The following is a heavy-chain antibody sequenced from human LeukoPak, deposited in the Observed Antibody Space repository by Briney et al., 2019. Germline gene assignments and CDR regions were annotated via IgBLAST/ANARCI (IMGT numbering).Heavy chain of an antibody. J-gene: IGHJ4*02. Sequence: SETLSLTCTVSGDSFSSVTDYWAWIRQPPGKGLEWIASGDYSGGTYYNPSLESRVAISADMSKNQFSLRLTSVTGADTAVYYCAGERGEEYSSGWYKRNYFDNWGQGIRVTVSS. CDR2: GDYSGGT. CDR3: AGERGEEYSSGWYKRNYFDN. CDR1: GDSFSSVTDY. V-gene: IGHV4-39*07. D-gene: IGHD6-19*01.